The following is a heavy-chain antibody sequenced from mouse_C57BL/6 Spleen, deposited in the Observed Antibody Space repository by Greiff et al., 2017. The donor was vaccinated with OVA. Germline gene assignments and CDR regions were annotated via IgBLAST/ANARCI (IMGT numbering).Heavy chain of an antibody. V-gene: IGHV5-9-1*02. Sequence: VQLKESGEGLVKPGGSLKLSCAASGFTFSSYAMSWVRQTPEKRLEWVAYISSGGDYIYYADTVKGRFTISRDNARNTLYLQMSSLKSEDTAMYYCTRGYYGSSKYFDVWGTGTTVTVSS. D-gene: IGHD1-1*01. CDR1: GFTFSSYA. CDR2: ISSGGDYI. CDR3: TRGYYGSSKYFDV. J-gene: IGHJ1*03.